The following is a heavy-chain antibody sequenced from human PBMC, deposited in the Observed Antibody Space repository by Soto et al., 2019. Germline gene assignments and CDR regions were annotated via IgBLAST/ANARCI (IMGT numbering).Heavy chain of an antibody. J-gene: IGHJ4*02. CDR1: GFTFSSYG. D-gene: IGHD1-1*01. CDR2: ISYDGSNK. CDR3: AKVLGNEYYFAY. V-gene: IGHV3-30*18. Sequence: QVQLVESGGGVVQPGRSLRLSCAASGFTFSSYGMHWVRQAPGKGLEWVAVISYDGSNKYYADSVKGRFTISRDNSKNTLYLQMNSLRAEDTAVYYCAKVLGNEYYFAYWGQGTLVTVSS.